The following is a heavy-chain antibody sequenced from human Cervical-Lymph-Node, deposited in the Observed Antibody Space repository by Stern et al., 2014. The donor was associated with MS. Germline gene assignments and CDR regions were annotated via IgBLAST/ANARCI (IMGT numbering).Heavy chain of an antibody. CDR1: GFTFSTYS. CDR2: ISSSSSTI. CDR3: AREGTVLLAY. D-gene: IGHD4-17*01. Sequence: EVQLVESGGGLVQPGGSLRLSCAASGFTFSTYSMSWVRQAPGKGLEWISYISSSSSTIYYADSVKGRFTISRDNAKNSMYLQMNSLRDEDTAVYFCAREGTVLLAYWGQGTLVTVSS. V-gene: IGHV3-48*02. J-gene: IGHJ4*02.